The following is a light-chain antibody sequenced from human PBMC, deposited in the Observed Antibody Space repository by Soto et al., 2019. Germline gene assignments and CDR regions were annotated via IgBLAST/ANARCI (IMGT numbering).Light chain of an antibody. CDR2: DTY. CDR1: QSVSSY. CDR3: QQYIRWPLT. J-gene: IGKJ4*01. Sequence: EIVLTQSPATLSLSPGERATLSCRASQSVSSYLAWYQQKPGQAPRLVIYDTYTRATGTPARFSGSGSGTEFTLTISSLQSEDFAVYYCQQYIRWPLTFGGGTKVDIK. V-gene: IGKV3-15*01.